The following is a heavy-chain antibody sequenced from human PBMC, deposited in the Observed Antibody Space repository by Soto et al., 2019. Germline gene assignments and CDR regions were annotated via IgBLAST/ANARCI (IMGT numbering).Heavy chain of an antibody. V-gene: IGHV3-48*02. CDR2: ISSSSSTI. Sequence: QPGGSLRLSCAASGFTFSSYSMNWVRQAPGKGLEWVSYISSSSSTIYYADSVKGRFTISRDNAKNSLYLQMNSLRDEDTAVYYCARSLYDFWAGSGDYYYGMDVWGQGTTVSV. J-gene: IGHJ6*02. D-gene: IGHD3-3*01. CDR3: ARSLYDFWAGSGDYYYGMDV. CDR1: GFTFSSYS.